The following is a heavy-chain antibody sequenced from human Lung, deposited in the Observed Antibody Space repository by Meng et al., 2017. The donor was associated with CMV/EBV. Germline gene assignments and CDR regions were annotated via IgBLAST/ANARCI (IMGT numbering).Heavy chain of an antibody. CDR2: IPHRGSS. CDR3: LRRSGGSV. Sequence: VQLRESGPELVNPSDTLSLPCAVSGDSITNHNWWAWVRQPPGKGLEWIGEIPHRGSSAYNPSLKSRVSMSIDKSKNQFSLKLTSVTAADTAVYHCLRRSGGSVWGQGTLVTVSS. D-gene: IGHD3-10*01. V-gene: IGHV4-4*02. CDR1: GDSITNHNW. J-gene: IGHJ1*01.